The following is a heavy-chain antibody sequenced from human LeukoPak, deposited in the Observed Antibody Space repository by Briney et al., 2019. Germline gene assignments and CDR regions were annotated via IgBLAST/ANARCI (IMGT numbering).Heavy chain of an antibody. CDR3: ARAYYDILTGPMAGYYYYGMDV. Sequence: WASVKVSCKASGYTFTSYGISWVRQAPGQGLEWMGWISAYNGNTNYAQKLQGRVTMTTDTSTSTAYMELGSLRSDDTAVYYCARAYYDILTGPMAGYYYYGMDVWGQGTTVTVSS. V-gene: IGHV1-18*01. CDR1: GYTFTSYG. J-gene: IGHJ6*02. CDR2: ISAYNGNT. D-gene: IGHD3-9*01.